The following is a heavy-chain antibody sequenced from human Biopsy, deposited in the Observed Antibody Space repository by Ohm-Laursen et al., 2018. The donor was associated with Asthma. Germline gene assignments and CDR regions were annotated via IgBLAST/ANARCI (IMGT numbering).Heavy chain of an antibody. CDR3: AKASCYYFSCDLDV. V-gene: IGHV1-69*13. Sequence: SVKVSCKASGVSLRNYGLSGYGFSWLRQAPGQGLEWMGGISPIFGSIKYAEKFQGRVTLTADVFTNTVHMELTSLRSDDTAVLYCAKASCYYFSCDLDVWGQGTTVIVSS. J-gene: IGHJ6*02. CDR1: GVSLRNYGLSGYG. CDR2: ISPIFGSI.